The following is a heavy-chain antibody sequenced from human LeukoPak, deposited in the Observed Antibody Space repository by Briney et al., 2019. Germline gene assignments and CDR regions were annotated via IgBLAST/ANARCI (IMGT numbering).Heavy chain of an antibody. CDR1: GGSISSYY. CDR3: ATTYYYDSSGYFPFAMDV. V-gene: IGHV4-59*01. Sequence: SETLSLTCTVSGGSISSYYWSWIRQPPGKGLEWIGYIYYSGSTNYNPSLKSRVTILVDTSKNQFSLKLSSVTAADTAVYYCATTYYYDSSGYFPFAMDVWGQGTTVTVSS. D-gene: IGHD3-22*01. J-gene: IGHJ6*02. CDR2: IYYSGST.